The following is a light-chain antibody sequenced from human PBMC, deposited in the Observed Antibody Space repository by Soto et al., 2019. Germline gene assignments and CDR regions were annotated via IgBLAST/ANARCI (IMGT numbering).Light chain of an antibody. CDR1: SSDVGGYNY. J-gene: IGLJ1*01. CDR2: EVS. V-gene: IGLV2-14*01. Sequence: QSVLTQPASVSLSPGQSITISCTGTSSDVGGYNYVSWYQQHPGKAPKLMIYEVSNRPSGVSNRFSGSKSGNTASLTISGLQAEDEADYYCSSYTSSTPYVFGTGTKAPS. CDR3: SSYTSSTPYV.